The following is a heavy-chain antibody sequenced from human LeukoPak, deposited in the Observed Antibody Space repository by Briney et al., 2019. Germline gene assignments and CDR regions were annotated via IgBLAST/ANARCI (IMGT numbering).Heavy chain of an antibody. Sequence: GASVKVSCKSSGYTFTSYYIHWVRPAAGQGLEWMGIINPSGDGDSTSYAQKFQGRVIMTRDMSTNTVYMELSSLRSEDTAVYYRARGVCSGTSCYWGHNWFDPWGQGTLVTVSS. D-gene: IGHD2-2*01. J-gene: IGHJ5*02. V-gene: IGHV1-46*01. CDR2: INPSGDGDST. CDR3: ARGVCSGTSCYWGHNWFDP. CDR1: GYTFTSYY.